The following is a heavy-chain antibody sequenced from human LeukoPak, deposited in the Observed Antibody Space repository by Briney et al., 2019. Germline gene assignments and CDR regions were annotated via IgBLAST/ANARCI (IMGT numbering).Heavy chain of an antibody. CDR3: ARGKMATTTY. CDR2: ISYDGSNK. J-gene: IGHJ4*02. D-gene: IGHD5-24*01. V-gene: IGHV3-30-3*01. CDR1: GFTFSSYA. Sequence: GGSLRLSCAASGFTFSSYAMHWVRQAPGKGLEWVAVISYDGSNKYYADSVKGRFTISRDNFKNTLYLQMNSLRAEDTAVYYCARGKMATTTYWGQGTLVTVSS.